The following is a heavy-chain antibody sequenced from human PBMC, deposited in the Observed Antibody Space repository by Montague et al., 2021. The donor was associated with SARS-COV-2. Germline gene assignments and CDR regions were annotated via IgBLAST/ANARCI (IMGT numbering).Heavy chain of an antibody. D-gene: IGHD6-13*01. V-gene: IGHV4-61*01. CDR3: ARGRSYSGWYGVNWFDP. CDR2: IYYSGST. J-gene: IGHJ5*02. Sequence: SETLSLTCTVSGGSISSSSYYWSWIRQPPGKGLEWIGYIYYSGSTNYNPSLKSRVTISVDTSKNQFSLKLSSVTAADTAVYYCARGRSYSGWYGVNWFDPRGQGTLVTVSS. CDR1: GGSISSSSYY.